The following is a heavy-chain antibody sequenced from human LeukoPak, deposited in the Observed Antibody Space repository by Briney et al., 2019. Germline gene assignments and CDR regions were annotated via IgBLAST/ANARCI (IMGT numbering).Heavy chain of an antibody. CDR2: ISASGGST. CDR3: AKGLVPAAIRVVDY. Sequence: PGGSLRFSCAASGFTFSSYAMSWLRQAPGKGLEWVSAISASGGSTYYADSVKGRFTISRDNSQNTLYLQVNSLRAEDTAVYYCAKGLVPAAIRVVDYWGQGTLVTVSS. CDR1: GFTFSSYA. V-gene: IGHV3-23*01. J-gene: IGHJ4*02. D-gene: IGHD2-2*01.